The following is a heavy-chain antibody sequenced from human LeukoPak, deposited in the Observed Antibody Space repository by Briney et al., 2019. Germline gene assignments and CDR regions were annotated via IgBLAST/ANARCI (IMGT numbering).Heavy chain of an antibody. CDR2: ISGSGGST. CDR3: AKDIVGGYSYGRFDY. CDR1: GFTFSSYS. Sequence: PGGSLRLSCAASGFTFSSYSMNWVRQAPGKGLEWVSAISGSGGSTYYADSVKGRFTISRDNSKNTLYLQMNSLRAEDTAVYYCAKDIVGGYSYGRFDYWGQGTLVTVSS. D-gene: IGHD5-18*01. V-gene: IGHV3-23*01. J-gene: IGHJ4*02.